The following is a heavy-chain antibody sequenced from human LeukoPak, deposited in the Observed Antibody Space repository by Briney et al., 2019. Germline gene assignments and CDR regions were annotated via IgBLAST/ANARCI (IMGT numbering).Heavy chain of an antibody. CDR1: GYTFTGYY. J-gene: IGHJ4*02. Sequence: ASVKVSCKASGYTFTGYYMHWVRQAPGQGLEWMGWINPNSGGTNYAQKFQGRVTMTRDTSISTAYMELSRLRSDDTAVYYCARSEVGATSDFDYWGQGTLVTVSS. CDR2: INPNSGGT. V-gene: IGHV1-2*02. CDR3: ARSEVGATSDFDY. D-gene: IGHD1-26*01.